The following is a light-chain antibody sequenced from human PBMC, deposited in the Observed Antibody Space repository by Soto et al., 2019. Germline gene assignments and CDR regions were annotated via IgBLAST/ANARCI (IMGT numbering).Light chain of an antibody. Sequence: EIVLTQSPATLSLSPGERATLSCRASQSVSSYLAWYQQKPGQAPRLLIYDASSRAPVIPARFSGSGSGTDLTITISSLEPEDFAVYYCQKRSNSPLTLGGGTKVEIK. CDR2: DAS. CDR1: QSVSSY. CDR3: QKRSNSPLT. J-gene: IGKJ4*01. V-gene: IGKV3-11*01.